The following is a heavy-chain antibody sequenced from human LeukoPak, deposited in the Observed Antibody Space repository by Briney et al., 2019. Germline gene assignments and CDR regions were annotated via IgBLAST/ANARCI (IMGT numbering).Heavy chain of an antibody. D-gene: IGHD2-21*02. V-gene: IGHV3-48*03. CDR2: ITSSGGIT. J-gene: IGHJ5*02. CDR1: GFTFNSHE. CDR3: AGERNCGGDCYQGSWFDP. Sequence: LPGGSLRLSCAASGFTFNSHEMHWVRQAPGKGLEWVSYITSSGGITYYADSVKGRFTVSRDNAKNSLFLQMNSLRAEHTAIYYCAGERNCGGDCYQGSWFDPWGQGTLVTVSS.